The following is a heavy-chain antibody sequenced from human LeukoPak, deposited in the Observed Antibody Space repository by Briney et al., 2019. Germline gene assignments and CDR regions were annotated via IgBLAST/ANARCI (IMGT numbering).Heavy chain of an antibody. Sequence: GGSLRLSCAASGFTFSDYWMTWVRQAPGKGLEWVAIIKEDGSEKYYVDSVKGRFTISRDNAKNSLYLQMNSLRAEDTAVYYCVRDRDFGNWFDPWDQGTLVTVSS. CDR3: VRDRDFGNWFDP. J-gene: IGHJ5*02. D-gene: IGHD3-10*01. V-gene: IGHV3-7*01. CDR1: GFTFSDYW. CDR2: IKEDGSEK.